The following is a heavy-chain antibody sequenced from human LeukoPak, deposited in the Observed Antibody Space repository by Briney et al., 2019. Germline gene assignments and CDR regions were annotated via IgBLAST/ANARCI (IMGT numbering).Heavy chain of an antibody. D-gene: IGHD5-24*01. J-gene: IGHJ4*02. CDR2: INPNSGGT. Sequence: ASVKVSCKASGYTFTGYYMHWVRQAPGQGLEWMGWINPNSGGTNYAQKFQGWVTMTRDTSISTAYMELSRLRSDDTAVYYCARAKPDRWLQSTGRLLSGVAYYFDYWGQGTLVTVSS. CDR3: ARAKPDRWLQSTGRLLSGVAYYFDY. CDR1: GYTFTGYY. V-gene: IGHV1-2*04.